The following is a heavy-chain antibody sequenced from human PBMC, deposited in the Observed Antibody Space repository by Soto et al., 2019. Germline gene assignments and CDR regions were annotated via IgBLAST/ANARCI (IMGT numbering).Heavy chain of an antibody. D-gene: IGHD6-19*01. J-gene: IGHJ5*02. CDR3: ARDLRVGSTPSSWYSDWFDL. CDR1: GFSFRSYA. V-gene: IGHV3-30-3*01. Sequence: QVPLVESGGGVVQPGRSLRLSCAASGFSFRSYAMHWVRQAPGKGLEWVAVISYDGSNKYYADSVKGRFTISRDNSKNTLYLQMNSLRPEDTAVYYCARDLRVGSTPSSWYSDWFDLWGQGTLVTVSS. CDR2: ISYDGSNK.